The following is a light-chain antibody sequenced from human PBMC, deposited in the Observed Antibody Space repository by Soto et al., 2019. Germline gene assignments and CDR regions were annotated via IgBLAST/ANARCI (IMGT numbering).Light chain of an antibody. Sequence: EIVLTQSPGTLSLSPGERATLSCRASQSVSSSYLAWYHQKPGQAPRLLIFGASTRAAGIPDRFSGSGSETDFTLTISRLEPEDFAVYYCQQYDNWSTFGGGTKVQIK. V-gene: IGKV3-20*01. CDR1: QSVSSSY. CDR3: QQYDNWST. J-gene: IGKJ4*01. CDR2: GAS.